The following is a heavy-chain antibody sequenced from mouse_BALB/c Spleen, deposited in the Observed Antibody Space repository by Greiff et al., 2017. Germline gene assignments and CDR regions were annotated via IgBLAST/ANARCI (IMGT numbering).Heavy chain of an antibody. CDR1: GYAFSSYW. D-gene: IGHD2-4*01. CDR2: IYPGDGDT. V-gene: IGHV1-80*01. Sequence: VKLQESGAELVRPGSSVKISCKASGYAFSSYWMNWVKQRPGQGLEWIGQIYPGDGDTNYNGKFKGKATLTADKSSSTAYMQLSSLTSEDSAVYFCARWDYDVMDYWGQGTSVTVSS. CDR3: ARWDYDVMDY. J-gene: IGHJ4*01.